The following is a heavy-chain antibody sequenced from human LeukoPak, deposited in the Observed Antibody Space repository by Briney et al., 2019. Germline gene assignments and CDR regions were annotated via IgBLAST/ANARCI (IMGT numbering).Heavy chain of an antibody. CDR2: ISNTGRDT. J-gene: IGHJ1*01. Sequence: GGALRLSCVDSGDTFSSDSMCRGRHAPRGGQQPQTGISNTGRDTDYADSVRGRFTISRDNSKNTVSLQMNSLRAEHTAKYYCAHQVPRNDEYSDHWGEGPLVPVSS. D-gene: IGHD2/OR15-2a*01. CDR3: AHQVPRNDEYSDH. CDR1: GDTFSSDS. V-gene: IGHV3-23*01.